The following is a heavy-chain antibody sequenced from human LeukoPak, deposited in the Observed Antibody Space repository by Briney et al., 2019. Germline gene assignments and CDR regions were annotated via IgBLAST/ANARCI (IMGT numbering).Heavy chain of an antibody. CDR3: AKDRIAAAAIDAFDI. V-gene: IGHV3-23*01. CDR1: GFTFSSYA. J-gene: IGHJ3*02. Sequence: PSGGSLRLSCAASGFTFSSYAMCWVRQAPGKGLEWVSAISGSGGSTYYADSVKGRFTISRDNSKNTLYLQMNSLRAEDTAVYYCAKDRIAAAAIDAFDIWGQGTMATVSS. D-gene: IGHD6-13*01. CDR2: ISGSGGST.